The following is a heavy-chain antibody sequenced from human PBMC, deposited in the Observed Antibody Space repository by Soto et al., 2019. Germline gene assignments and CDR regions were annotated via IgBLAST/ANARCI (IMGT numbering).Heavy chain of an antibody. CDR3: ARGRKVRDFWSGYKLIHFDY. D-gene: IGHD3-3*01. J-gene: IGHJ4*02. Sequence: ASVKVSCKASGYTFTSYDINWVRQATGQGLEWMGWMNPNSGNTGYAQKFQGRVTMTRNTSISTAYMELSSLRSEDTAVYYCARGRKVRDFWSGYKLIHFDYWGQGTLVTVSS. V-gene: IGHV1-8*01. CDR1: GYTFTSYD. CDR2: MNPNSGNT.